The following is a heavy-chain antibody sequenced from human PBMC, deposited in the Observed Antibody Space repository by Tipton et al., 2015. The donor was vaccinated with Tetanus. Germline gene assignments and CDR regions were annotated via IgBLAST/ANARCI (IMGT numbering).Heavy chain of an antibody. CDR2: ISAYNGNT. V-gene: IGHV1-18*04. CDR3: ARDPFYDSSYYYYYGMDV. CDR1: GYTFTSYG. D-gene: IGHD3-22*01. Sequence: QLVQSGAEVKKPGASVKVSCKASGYTFTSYGISWVRQAPGQALEWMRWISAYNGNTNYAQKLQCRVTMTTDTSTSTAYMELRSLRSDETAVYYWARDPFYDSSYYYYYGMDVWGQGTTVPVSS. J-gene: IGHJ6*02.